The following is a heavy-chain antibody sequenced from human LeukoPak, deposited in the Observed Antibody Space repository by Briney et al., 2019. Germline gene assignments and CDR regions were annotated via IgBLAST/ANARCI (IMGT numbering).Heavy chain of an antibody. V-gene: IGHV4-34*01. CDR2: INHSGST. Sequence: PSETLSLTCAVYGGSFSGYYWSWIRQPPGKGLEWIGEINHSGSTNYNPSLKSRVTISVDTSKNQFSLKLSSVTAADTAVYYCASSSGYYSSFGYFDYWGQGTLVTV. CDR1: GGSFSGYY. J-gene: IGHJ4*02. D-gene: IGHD3-22*01. CDR3: ASSSGYYSSFGYFDY.